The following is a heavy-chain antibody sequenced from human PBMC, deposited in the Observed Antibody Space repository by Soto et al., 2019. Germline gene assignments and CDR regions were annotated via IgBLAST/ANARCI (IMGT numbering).Heavy chain of an antibody. Sequence: GGSLRLSCAASGFTFSNYWMSWVRQAPGKGLEWVANIKQDGSHKFYVDSVKGRFTISRDNAENSLYLQMSSLRAEDTAVYYCARGTSGYDSSGYAFDFRGQGSLVTVSS. CDR1: GFTFSNYW. V-gene: IGHV3-7*01. D-gene: IGHD3-22*01. J-gene: IGHJ4*02. CDR2: IKQDGSHK. CDR3: ARGTSGYDSSGYAFDF.